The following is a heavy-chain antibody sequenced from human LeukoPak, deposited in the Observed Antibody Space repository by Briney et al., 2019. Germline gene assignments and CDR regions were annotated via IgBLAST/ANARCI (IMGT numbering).Heavy chain of an antibody. CDR2: NGNT. V-gene: IGHV4-61*01. D-gene: IGHD2-21*01. J-gene: IGHJ4*02. Sequence: PSETLSLTCTVSGGSVSSGSYHWSWIRQAPGKGLEWIGHNGNTNYNPSLKSRVTISIDTSKNQFSLNLNTVTAADTAVYYCATYYGGAGGRGHWGPGTLVTVSS. CDR3: ATYYGGAGGRGH. CDR1: GGSVSSGSYH.